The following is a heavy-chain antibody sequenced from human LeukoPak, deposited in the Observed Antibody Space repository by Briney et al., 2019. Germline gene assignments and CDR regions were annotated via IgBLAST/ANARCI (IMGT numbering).Heavy chain of an antibody. D-gene: IGHD2-2*01. Sequence: GASVKVSCKASGFTFTSSAMQWVRQARGQRLEWIGWIVVGSGNTNYAQKFQERVTITRDMSRSTAYMELSSLRSEDTAVYYCAAVLGYCSSTSCPYYYMDVWGKGTTVTVSS. CDR1: GFTFTSSA. V-gene: IGHV1-58*02. J-gene: IGHJ6*03. CDR3: AAVLGYCSSTSCPYYYMDV. CDR2: IVVGSGNT.